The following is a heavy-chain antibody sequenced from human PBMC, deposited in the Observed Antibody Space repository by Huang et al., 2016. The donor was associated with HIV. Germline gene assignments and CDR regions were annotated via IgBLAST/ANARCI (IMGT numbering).Heavy chain of an antibody. Sequence: QVQLQESGPGLVKPSQTLSLTCTVSGGSISSGGYYWRWIRQPPGKGLEWIGYIYDSGSTYYNPSLKSRVTISVDTSKNQFALKLSSVTAADTAVYYCARDTDGGRTFDIWGQGTMVTVSS. V-gene: IGHV4-30-4*08. D-gene: IGHD2-2*02. CDR1: GGSISSGGYY. CDR3: ARDTDGGRTFDI. J-gene: IGHJ3*02. CDR2: IYDSGST.